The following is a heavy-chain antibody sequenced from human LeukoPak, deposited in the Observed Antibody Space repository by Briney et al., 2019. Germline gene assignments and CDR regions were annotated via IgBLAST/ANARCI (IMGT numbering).Heavy chain of an antibody. D-gene: IGHD2-2*02. CDR3: AKNYCSSTSCYSYYMDV. CDR2: IRYDGGDK. Sequence: GGSLRLSCAASGLSSSTFGMHWVRQAPGKGLEWVAFIRYDGGDKYFANSVKGRFTIFRDNSRNTLYLQMNSVRAEDTALYYCAKNYCSSTSCYSYYMDVWGKGTTVTVSS. CDR1: GLSSSTFG. V-gene: IGHV3-30*02. J-gene: IGHJ6*03.